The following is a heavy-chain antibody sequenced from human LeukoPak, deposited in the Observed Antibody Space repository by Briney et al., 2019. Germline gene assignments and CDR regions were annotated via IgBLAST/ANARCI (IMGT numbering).Heavy chain of an antibody. Sequence: ASVKVSCKASGCTFTSYAMNWVRQAPGQGLEWMGWINTNTGNPTYAQGFTGRFVFSLDTSVSTAYLQISSLKAEDTAVYYCARDGCSGGSCYLWRAGFFDYWGQGTLVTVSS. V-gene: IGHV7-4-1*02. CDR1: GCTFTSYA. D-gene: IGHD2-15*01. CDR2: INTNTGNP. CDR3: ARDGCSGGSCYLWRAGFFDY. J-gene: IGHJ4*02.